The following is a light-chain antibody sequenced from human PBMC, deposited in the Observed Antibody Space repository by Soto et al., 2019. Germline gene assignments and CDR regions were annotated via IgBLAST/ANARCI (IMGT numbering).Light chain of an antibody. CDR3: QQYGSSPWT. CDR1: QSVSSSY. Sequence: EIELTQSPGTLSSSPGERATLSCRASQSVSSSYLAWYQQKPGQAPRLLIYGASSRATGIPDRFSGSGSGTDFTLTISRLEPEDFAVYYCQQYGSSPWTFGQGTKVEIK. J-gene: IGKJ1*01. V-gene: IGKV3-20*01. CDR2: GAS.